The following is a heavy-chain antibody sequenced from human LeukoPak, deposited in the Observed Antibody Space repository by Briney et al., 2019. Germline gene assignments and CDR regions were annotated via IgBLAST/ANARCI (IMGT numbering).Heavy chain of an antibody. CDR1: GGSLRGNY. D-gene: IGHD3-22*01. J-gene: IGHJ5*02. V-gene: IGHV4-59*01. CDR2: VYHSGRT. CDR3: AIMVGHFYDSATYDPNWFDH. Sequence: SETLSLTCSVSGGSLRGNYWSSIRQAPRKGLEWIGYVYHSGRTNVGPSLKSRATILVDRSQNQFSLKLTSVTAADTALYYCAIMVGHFYDSATYDPNWFDHWGQGIQVTVSS.